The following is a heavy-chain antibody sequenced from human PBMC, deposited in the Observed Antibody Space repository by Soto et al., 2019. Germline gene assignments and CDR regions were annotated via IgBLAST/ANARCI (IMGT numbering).Heavy chain of an antibody. V-gene: IGHV6-1*01. CDR2: TYYRSKWYN. Sequence: PSQTLSLTCVISGDFVASNSAAWNWIRQSPARGLEWLGRTYYRSKWYNEYAVSVKSRISINPDTSKNQFSLQLSSVTPDDTAVYYCTRGRSTGWHYLDYRGQGNLVTVSS. D-gene: IGHD6-19*01. CDR3: TRGRSTGWHYLDY. J-gene: IGHJ4*02. CDR1: GDFVASNSAA.